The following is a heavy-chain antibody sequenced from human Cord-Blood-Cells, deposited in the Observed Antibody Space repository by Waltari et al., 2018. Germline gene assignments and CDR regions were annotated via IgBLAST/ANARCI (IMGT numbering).Heavy chain of an antibody. Sequence: VHMVQSGAEVTKPGASVKVSCKAAAYTFTSYQTHWVRQASGQGLEWMGIINPSGGSTSYAQKFQGRVTMTRDTSTSTVYMELSSLRSEDTAVYYCARGSRSGGVCYKDWGQGTLVTVSS. J-gene: IGHJ4*02. CDR1: AYTFTSYQ. CDR2: INPSGGST. CDR3: ARGSRSGGVCYKD. D-gene: IGHD2-8*02. V-gene: IGHV1-46*01.